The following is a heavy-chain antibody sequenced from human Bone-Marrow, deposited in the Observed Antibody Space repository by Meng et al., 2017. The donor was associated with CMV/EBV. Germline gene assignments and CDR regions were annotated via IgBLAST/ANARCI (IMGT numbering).Heavy chain of an antibody. CDR3: ARAGGYCSSTSCYTPDY. D-gene: IGHD2-2*02. Sequence: ASVKVSCKASGYTFTGYYMHWVRQAPGQGLEWMGWINPNSGGTNYAQKFQGRVTMTRDTSISTAYMELSRLRSDDTAVYYCARAGGYCSSTSCYTPDYWGQGTLVTSPQ. V-gene: IGHV1-2*02. CDR1: GYTFTGYY. J-gene: IGHJ4*02. CDR2: INPNSGGT.